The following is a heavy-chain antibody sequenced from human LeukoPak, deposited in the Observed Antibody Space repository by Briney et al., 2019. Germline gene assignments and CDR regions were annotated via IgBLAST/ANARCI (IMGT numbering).Heavy chain of an antibody. D-gene: IGHD4-23*01. J-gene: IGHJ3*02. CDR3: AREGLRWQQEDAFDI. Sequence: PSETLSLTCTVSGGSIGSGGYYWSWIRQHPGKGLEWIGYIYYSGSTYYNPSLKSRVTISVDTSKNQFSLKLSSVTAADTAVYYCAREGLRWQQEDAFDIWGQGTMVTVSS. V-gene: IGHV4-31*03. CDR1: GGSIGSGGYY. CDR2: IYYSGST.